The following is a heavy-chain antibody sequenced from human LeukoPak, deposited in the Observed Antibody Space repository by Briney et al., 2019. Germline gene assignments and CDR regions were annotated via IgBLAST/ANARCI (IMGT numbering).Heavy chain of an antibody. CDR2: IYYSGST. CDR3: ARGGGYDDYFDY. Sequence: SETLSLTCTVSGGSICSYYWSWIRQPPGKGLEWIGYIYYSGSTNYNPSLKSRVTISVDTSKNQFSLKLSSVTAADTAVYYCARGGGYDDYFDYWGQGTLVTVSS. D-gene: IGHD5-12*01. J-gene: IGHJ4*02. CDR1: GGSICSYY. V-gene: IGHV4-59*08.